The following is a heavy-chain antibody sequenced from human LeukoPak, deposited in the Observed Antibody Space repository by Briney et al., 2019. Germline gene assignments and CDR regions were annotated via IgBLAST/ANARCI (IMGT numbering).Heavy chain of an antibody. D-gene: IGHD2-2*01. CDR2: INHSGST. CDR1: GGSFSGYY. V-gene: IGHV4-34*01. J-gene: IGHJ4*02. Sequence: SETLSLTCAVYGGSFSGYYWSWIRQPPGKGLEWIGEINHSGSTNYNPSLKSRVTISVDTSKNQFSLKLSSVTAADTAVYYCARLGCSSTSCDRTDYWGQGTLVTVSS. CDR3: ARLGCSSTSCDRTDY.